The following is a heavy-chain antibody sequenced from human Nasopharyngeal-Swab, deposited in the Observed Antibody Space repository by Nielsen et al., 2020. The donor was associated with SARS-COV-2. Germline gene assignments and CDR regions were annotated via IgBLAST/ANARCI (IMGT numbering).Heavy chain of an antibody. V-gene: IGHV3-33*05. CDR3: AREGRWLQYIDY. Sequence: GESLKISCAASGFSLSVYGMHWVRQAPGKGLEWLTVISYDGSEIYYADSVKGRFIVSRDNSKNTLFLQMNSLSADDTAVYYCAREGRWLQYIDYWGQGTLVTVSS. CDR1: GFSLSVYG. D-gene: IGHD5-24*01. CDR2: ISYDGSEI. J-gene: IGHJ4*02.